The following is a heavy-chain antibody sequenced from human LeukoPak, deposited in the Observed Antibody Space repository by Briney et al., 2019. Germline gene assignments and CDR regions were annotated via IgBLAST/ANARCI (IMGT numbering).Heavy chain of an antibody. Sequence: SQTLSLTCTVSGGSISSGSYYWSWIRQPAGKGLEWIGRIYTSGGTNYNPSLKSRVTISVDTSKNQFSLKLSSVTAADTAVYYCARDRGIPIWGQGTLVTVS. J-gene: IGHJ4*02. CDR3: ARDRGIPI. CDR2: IYTSGGT. CDR1: GGSISSGSYY. V-gene: IGHV4-61*02. D-gene: IGHD3-10*01.